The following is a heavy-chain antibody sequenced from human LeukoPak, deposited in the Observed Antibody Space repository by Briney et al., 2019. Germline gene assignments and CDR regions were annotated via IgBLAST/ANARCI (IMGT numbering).Heavy chain of an antibody. V-gene: IGHV1-46*01. CDR1: GYTFTSYY. Sequence: ASVKVSCKASGYTFTSYYMHWVRQAPGQGLEGMGIINPSDGSTTYAQKFQGRVTMSRDMSTSTFYMELTSLRFEDTAVYYCARTFYEQMPHFDYWGQGTLVTVSS. D-gene: IGHD3-16*01. CDR3: ARTFYEQMPHFDY. J-gene: IGHJ4*02. CDR2: INPSDGST.